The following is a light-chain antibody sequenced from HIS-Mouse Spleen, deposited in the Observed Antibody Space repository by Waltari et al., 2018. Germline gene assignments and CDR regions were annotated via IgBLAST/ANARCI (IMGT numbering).Light chain of an antibody. CDR3: YSTDSSGNHRV. V-gene: IGLV3-10*01. J-gene: IGLJ2*01. CDR2: EDS. CDR1: ALPKKY. Sequence: SYELTQPPSVSVSPGQTARITCSGDALPKKYAYWYQQKSGQAPVLVIYEDSKRPSGVPGSFSGSSSGTMATLTISGAQVEDDADYYCYSTDSSGNHRVFGGGTKLTVL.